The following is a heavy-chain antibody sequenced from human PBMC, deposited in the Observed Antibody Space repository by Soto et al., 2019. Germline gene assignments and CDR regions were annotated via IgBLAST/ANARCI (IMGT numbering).Heavy chain of an antibody. D-gene: IGHD1-26*01. Sequence: PGGSLRLSCAASGFTFSSYVMHWVRQAPGKGQEWVTVISYDGSNKYYADSVKGRFTISRDNSKNTLYLQMNSLRAEDTAVYYYAKGLLVLGATPGYYWGQGTLVTVSS. CDR2: ISYDGSNK. J-gene: IGHJ4*02. CDR1: GFTFSSYV. V-gene: IGHV3-30*18. CDR3: AKGLLVLGATPGYY.